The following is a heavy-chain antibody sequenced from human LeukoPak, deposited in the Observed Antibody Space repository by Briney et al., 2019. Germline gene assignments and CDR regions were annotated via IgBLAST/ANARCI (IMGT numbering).Heavy chain of an antibody. CDR2: ISYDGSNK. D-gene: IGHD3-9*01. J-gene: IGHJ4*02. V-gene: IGHV3-30*04. CDR1: GFTFSSYA. CDR3: ARDRDDILTGYYSGGPTDY. Sequence: PGGSLRLYCAASGFTFSSYAMHWVRQAPGKGLEWVAVISYDGSNKYYADSVKGRFTISRDNSKNTLYLQMNSLRAEDTAVYYCARDRDDILTGYYSGGPTDYWGQGTLVTVSS.